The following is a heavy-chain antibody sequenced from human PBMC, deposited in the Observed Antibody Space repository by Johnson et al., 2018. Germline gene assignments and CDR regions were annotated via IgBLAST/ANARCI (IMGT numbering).Heavy chain of an antibody. CDR1: GFTFSSYG. V-gene: IGHV3-30*18. Sequence: QVQLVESGGGVGQPGRSLRLSCAASGFTFSSYGMYWVRQAPGKGLEWVAVISYDGSNKYYADSVKGRFTISRDDSRNTVYLLMNSLRTEDPAVYYCAKDGGDIVVEPVFYYYYMDVWGKGTTVTVSS. CDR2: ISYDGSNK. CDR3: AKDGGDIVVEPVFYYYYMDV. D-gene: IGHD2-2*01. J-gene: IGHJ6*03.